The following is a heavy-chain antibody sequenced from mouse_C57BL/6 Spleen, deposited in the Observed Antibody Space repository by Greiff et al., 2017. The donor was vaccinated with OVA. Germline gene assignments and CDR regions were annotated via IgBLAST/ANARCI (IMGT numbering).Heavy chain of an antibody. CDR3: ARTKYGSYVGVYFDY. CDR2: INPGSGGT. V-gene: IGHV1-54*01. D-gene: IGHD2-10*02. CDR1: GYAFTNYL. Sequence: VQLQQSGAELVRPGTSVKVSCKASGYAFTNYLIEWVKQRPGQGLEWIGVINPGSGGTNYNEKFKGKATLTADKSSSTAYMQLSSLTSEDSAVXFYARTKYGSYVGVYFDYWGPGTTLTVSS. J-gene: IGHJ2*01.